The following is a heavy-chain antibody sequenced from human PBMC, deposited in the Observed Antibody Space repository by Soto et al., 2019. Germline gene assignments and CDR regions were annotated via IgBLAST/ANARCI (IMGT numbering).Heavy chain of an antibody. CDR1: GFTFSSYD. V-gene: IGHV3-13*01. Sequence: GGSLRLSCAASGFTFSSYDMHWVRQATGKGLEWVSAIGTAGDTYYPGSVKGRFTISRENAKNSLYLQMNSLRAGDTAVYYCAREGPDGYMDVWGKGTTVTVS. CDR3: AREGPDGYMDV. J-gene: IGHJ6*03. CDR2: IGTAGDT. D-gene: IGHD4-17*01.